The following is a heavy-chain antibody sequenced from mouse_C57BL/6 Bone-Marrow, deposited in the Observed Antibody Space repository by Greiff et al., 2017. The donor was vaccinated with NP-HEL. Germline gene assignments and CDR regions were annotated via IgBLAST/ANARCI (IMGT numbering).Heavy chain of an antibody. CDR1: GFTFSSYG. CDR3: SSPYDYDVAWFAY. Sequence: EVKLMESGGDLVKPGGSLKLSCAASGFTFSSYGMSWVRQTPDKRLEWVATISSGGGYTYYPDSVKGRFTISRDNAKNTLYLQMSSLKSEDTAMYYCSSPYDYDVAWFAYWGRGTLVTVSA. V-gene: IGHV5-6*01. J-gene: IGHJ3*01. D-gene: IGHD2-4*01. CDR2: ISSGGGYT.